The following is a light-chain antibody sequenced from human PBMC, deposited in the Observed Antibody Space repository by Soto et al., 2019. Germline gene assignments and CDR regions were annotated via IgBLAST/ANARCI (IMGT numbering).Light chain of an antibody. CDR1: QSVSSYY. J-gene: IGKJ4*01. Sequence: EVVLTQSPGTLSLSPGERATLCCRASQSVSSYYLAWYQQKPGQPPRLLIYGASSRATGIPDRFSGSGSGTDFTLTISRLEPEDFAVYYCQQYGSSPPLSFGGGTKV. V-gene: IGKV3-20*01. CDR3: QQYGSSPPLS. CDR2: GAS.